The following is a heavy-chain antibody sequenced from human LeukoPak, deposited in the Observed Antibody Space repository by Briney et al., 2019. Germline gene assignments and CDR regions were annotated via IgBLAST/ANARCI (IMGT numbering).Heavy chain of an antibody. CDR3: ARDVGYYDSSGLRGAFDI. Sequence: ASVKVSCKASGGTFSSYAISWVRQDPGQALEWMGRIIPIFGTANYAQKFQGRVTITTDESTSTAYMELSSLRSEDTAVYYCARDVGYYDSSGLRGAFDIWGQGTMVTVSS. D-gene: IGHD3-22*01. V-gene: IGHV1-69*05. J-gene: IGHJ3*02. CDR1: GGTFSSYA. CDR2: IIPIFGTA.